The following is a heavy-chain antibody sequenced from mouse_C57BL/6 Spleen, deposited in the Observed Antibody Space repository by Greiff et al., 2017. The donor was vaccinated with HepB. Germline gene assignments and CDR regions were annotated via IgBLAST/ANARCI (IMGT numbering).Heavy chain of an antibody. J-gene: IGHJ3*01. CDR2: IYPGDGDT. CDR3: AIETAYYSNGFAY. V-gene: IGHV1-82*01. D-gene: IGHD2-5*01. CDR1: GYAFSSSW. Sequence: VQLQQSGPELVKPGASVKISCKASGYAFSSSWMNWVKQRPGKGLEWIGRIYPGDGDTNYNGKFKGKATLTADKSSSTAYMQLSSLTSEDSAVYVCAIETAYYSNGFAYWGQGTLVTVSA.